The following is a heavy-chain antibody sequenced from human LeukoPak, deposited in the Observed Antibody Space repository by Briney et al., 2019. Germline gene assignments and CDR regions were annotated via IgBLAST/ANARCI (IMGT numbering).Heavy chain of an antibody. V-gene: IGHV3-20*04. D-gene: IGHD6-6*01. CDR3: ARGGHYSSSFSHYYYHMDV. Sequence: RAGGSLRLSCAASGFTVSSNYMSWVRQAPGKGLEWVSGINWNGDSTNYVDSVKGRFTISRDNAKNSLYLQMNSLRAEDTALYYCARGGHYSSSFSHYYYHMDVWGKGTTVTVSS. CDR2: INWNGDST. CDR1: GFTVSSNY. J-gene: IGHJ6*03.